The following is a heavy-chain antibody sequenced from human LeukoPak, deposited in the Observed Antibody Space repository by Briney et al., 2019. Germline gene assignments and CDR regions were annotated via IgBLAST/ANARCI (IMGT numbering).Heavy chain of an antibody. Sequence: ASVKVSCKASGYTFTGYYMHWVRQAPGQGLEWMGWINPNSGGTNYAQKFQGRVTITRDTSISTAYMELSRLRSDDTAVYSCARGGGIPAAMFDPWGQGTLVTVSS. CDR3: ARGGGIPAAMFDP. J-gene: IGHJ5*02. V-gene: IGHV1-2*02. D-gene: IGHD2-2*01. CDR1: GYTFTGYY. CDR2: INPNSGGT.